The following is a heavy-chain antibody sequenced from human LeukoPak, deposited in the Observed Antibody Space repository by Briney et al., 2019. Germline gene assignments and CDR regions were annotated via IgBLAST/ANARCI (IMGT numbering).Heavy chain of an antibody. J-gene: IGHJ6*02. Sequence: GRSLRLSCAASGFTFSSYAMHWVRQAPGKGLEWVAVISYDGSNKYYADSVKGRFTISRDNSKNTLYLQMNSLRAEDTAVYYCARMTTFFYYYYGMDVWGQGTTVTVSS. V-gene: IGHV3-30-3*01. CDR3: ARMTTFFYYYYGMDV. CDR2: ISYDGSNK. CDR1: GFTFSSYA. D-gene: IGHD3-16*01.